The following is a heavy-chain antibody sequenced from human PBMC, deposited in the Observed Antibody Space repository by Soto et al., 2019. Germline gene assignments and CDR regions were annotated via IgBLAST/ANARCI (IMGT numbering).Heavy chain of an antibody. V-gene: IGHV3-30*18. CDR2: ISNDGSNE. Sequence: GGSLRLSCAASGFTFSNYWMHWVRQAPGKGLEWVARISNDGSNEYYVDSVKGRFTISRDNSKNTLYLQMDSLRAEDTAVYYCAKGEVRGIIPSYFDYWGLGTLVTVSS. CDR1: GFTFSNYW. D-gene: IGHD3-10*01. CDR3: AKGEVRGIIPSYFDY. J-gene: IGHJ4*02.